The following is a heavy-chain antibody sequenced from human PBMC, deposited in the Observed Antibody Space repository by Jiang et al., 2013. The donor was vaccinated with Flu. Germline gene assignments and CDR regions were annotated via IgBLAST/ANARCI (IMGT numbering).Heavy chain of an antibody. V-gene: IGHV3-30*18. D-gene: IGHD3-9*01. Sequence: VQLLESGGGVVQPGRSLRLSCAASGFTFSSYGMNWVRQAPGKGLEWVAVISYDGSNKYYVDSVKGRFTISRDNSKNTLYLQMNSLRAEDTAVYYCAKDRRERLLRYFDY. CDR2: ISYDGSNK. J-gene: IGHJ4*01. CDR3: AKDRRERLLRYFDY. CDR1: GFTFSSYG.